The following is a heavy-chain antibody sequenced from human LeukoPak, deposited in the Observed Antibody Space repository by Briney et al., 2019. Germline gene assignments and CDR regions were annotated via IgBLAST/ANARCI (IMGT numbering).Heavy chain of an antibody. Sequence: PSETLSLTCTVSGDSINGDYWTWLRQPPGKALEWIGNIFYSGSTHYNPSLKSRVTISVDTSKSQFSLRLSSVTAADTAVYFCAREHRYYDSSGYYGDIDYWGQGTLVTVSS. CDR1: GDSINGDY. J-gene: IGHJ4*02. CDR3: AREHRYYDSSGYYGDIDY. CDR2: IFYSGST. V-gene: IGHV4-59*01. D-gene: IGHD3-22*01.